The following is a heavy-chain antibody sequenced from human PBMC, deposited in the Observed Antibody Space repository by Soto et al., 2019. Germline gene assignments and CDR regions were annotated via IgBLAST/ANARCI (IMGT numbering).Heavy chain of an antibody. V-gene: IGHV4-59*01. D-gene: IGHD3-22*01. J-gene: IGHJ5*02. CDR3: ADFYDSSGYFLS. CDR2: IYYSGST. Sequence: TLSLTCTVSGGSISSYYWSWIRQPPGKGLEWIGYIYYSGSTNYNPSLKSRVTMSVDTSKNQFSLKLSSVTAADTAVYYCADFYDSSGYFLSWGQGTLVTVSS. CDR1: GGSISSYY.